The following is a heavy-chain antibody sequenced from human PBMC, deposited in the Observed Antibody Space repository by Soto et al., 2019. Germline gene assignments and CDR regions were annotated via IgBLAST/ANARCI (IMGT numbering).Heavy chain of an antibody. J-gene: IGHJ3*02. V-gene: IGHV1-69*01. CDR2: IIPIFGTA. Sequence: QVQLVQSGAEVKKPGSSVKVSCKASGGTFSSYAISWVRQAPGQGLEWMGGIIPIFGTANYAQKFQGRVTITADESPSTAYMELSSLRSEDTAVYYCARDGYCSSTSCSKIGHDAFDIWGQGTMVTVSS. CDR3: ARDGYCSSTSCSKIGHDAFDI. D-gene: IGHD2-2*01. CDR1: GGTFSSYA.